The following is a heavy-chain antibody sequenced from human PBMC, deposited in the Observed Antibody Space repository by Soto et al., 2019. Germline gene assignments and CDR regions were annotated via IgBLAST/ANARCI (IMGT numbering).Heavy chain of an antibody. V-gene: IGHV3-23*01. Sequence: LRLSCAASGFTLSNYAMNWVRQAPGKGLEWVSSISGSGGTKNYADSVRGRFTISRDNSKKTLSLQMQSLTTEDTAVYYCAKGRQHFDFWCLDYWGQGTLVTVSS. J-gene: IGHJ4*02. D-gene: IGHD3-3*01. CDR2: ISGSGGTK. CDR3: AKGRQHFDFWCLDY. CDR1: GFTLSNYA.